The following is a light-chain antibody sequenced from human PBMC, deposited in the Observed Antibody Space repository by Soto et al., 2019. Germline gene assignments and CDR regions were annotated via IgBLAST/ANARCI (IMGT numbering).Light chain of an antibody. Sequence: EIVLTQSPGTLSLSPGEIATLSCRASQSVGSTYLAWYQQKPGQAPRLLIYGASSRATGIPDRFSGSGSGTDFTLTISRLEPEDFAVYYCQQYGHSPWTFGQGTKVDI. CDR2: GAS. CDR3: QQYGHSPWT. J-gene: IGKJ1*01. V-gene: IGKV3-20*01. CDR1: QSVGSTY.